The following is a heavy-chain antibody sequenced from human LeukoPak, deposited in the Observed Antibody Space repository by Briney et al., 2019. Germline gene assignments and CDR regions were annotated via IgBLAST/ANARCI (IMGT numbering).Heavy chain of an antibody. CDR3: RRLYGGSYYFDY. CDR2: IIPIFGTA. J-gene: IGHJ4*02. D-gene: IGHD4-23*01. CDR1: GGTFSSYA. Sequence: SVKVSCKASGGTFSSYAISWVRQAPGQGLEWMGGIIPIFGTANYAQKFQGRVTITADESTSTAYMELSSLRSEDTAVYYCRRLYGGSYYFDYWGQGTLVTVSS. V-gene: IGHV1-69*13.